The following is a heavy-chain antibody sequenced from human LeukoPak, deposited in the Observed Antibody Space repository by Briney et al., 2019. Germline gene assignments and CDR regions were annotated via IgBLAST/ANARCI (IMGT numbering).Heavy chain of an antibody. CDR1: GYTFTSYG. CDR3: ARDDSSSWYPSEDY. V-gene: IGHV1-18*01. D-gene: IGHD6-13*01. Sequence: GASVKVSCKGSGYTFTSYGISWVRQAPGQGLEWMGLISAYNGNTNYAQKLQGRVTMTTDTSTSTAYMELRSLRSDDTAVYYCARDDSSSWYPSEDYWGQGTLVTVSS. J-gene: IGHJ4*02. CDR2: ISAYNGNT.